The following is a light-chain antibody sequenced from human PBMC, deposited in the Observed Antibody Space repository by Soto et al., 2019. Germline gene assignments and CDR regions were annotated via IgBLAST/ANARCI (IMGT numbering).Light chain of an antibody. V-gene: IGKV3-11*01. CDR2: DAS. J-gene: IGKJ2*01. CDR3: QQRDDLYT. Sequence: EIVLTQSPATLSLSPGERATLSCRASQSVTNYVAWYQQKPGQAPRLLIYDASNRATGIPARFSCSGSGTDFTLTISSLEPEDFGVYYCQQRDDLYTFGQGTKLEIK. CDR1: QSVTNY.